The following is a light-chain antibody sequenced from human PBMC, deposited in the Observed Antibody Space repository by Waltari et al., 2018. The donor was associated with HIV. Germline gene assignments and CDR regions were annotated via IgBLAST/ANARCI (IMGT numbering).Light chain of an antibody. CDR3: QVWDSGSDHV. CDR2: DDD. J-gene: IGLJ1*01. V-gene: IGLV3-21*04. Sequence: SYVLTQPPSISVAPGKTATITCGGNNIGNRDVHWYQQKPAQAPIVVIFDDDHRTAGIPDRFAGSNPDTTATLTSKRVEVGDEADYYCQVWDSGSDHVFGSGTTVTVL. CDR1: NIGNRD.